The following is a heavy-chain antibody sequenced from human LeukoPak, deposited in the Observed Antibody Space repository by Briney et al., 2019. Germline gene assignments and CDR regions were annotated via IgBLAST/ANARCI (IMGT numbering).Heavy chain of an antibody. J-gene: IGHJ6*02. CDR2: IKQDGSEK. D-gene: IGHD5-18*01. V-gene: IGHV3-7*04. CDR1: GFTFSSYW. Sequence: GGSLRLSCAASGFTFSSYWMSWVRQAPGKGLEWVANIKQDGSEKYYVDSVKGRFTISRDNAKNSLYLQMNSLRAEDTAVYYCARGGRGCSYEYYYYYGMDVWGQGTTVTVSS. CDR3: ARGGRGCSYEYYYYYGMDV.